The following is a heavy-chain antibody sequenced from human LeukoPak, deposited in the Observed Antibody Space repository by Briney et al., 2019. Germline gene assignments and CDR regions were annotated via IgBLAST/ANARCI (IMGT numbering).Heavy chain of an antibody. CDR2: IIPIFGTA. J-gene: IGHJ4*02. Sequence: SVKVSCKASVGTFSSYAISWVRQAPGQGLEWMGGIIPIFGTANYAQKFQGRVTNTAVESTNTAYTELGSSGSEDDAVLYRARDNGDFYGGYWGQGTLVTVSS. CDR1: VGTFSSYA. V-gene: IGHV1-69*01. D-gene: IGHD3-10*01. CDR3: ARDNGDFYGGY.